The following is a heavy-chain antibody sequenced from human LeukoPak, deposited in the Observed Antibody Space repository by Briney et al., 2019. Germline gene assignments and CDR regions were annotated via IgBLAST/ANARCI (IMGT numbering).Heavy chain of an antibody. CDR3: GKKGALEGTSADY. V-gene: IGHV1-18*01. J-gene: IGHJ4*02. Sequence: ASVKVSCKASGYTFTSYGISWVRQAPGQGLEWMGWISAYNGNTSYAQKLQGRVTMTTDTSTSTAYMELRSLRSDDTAVYYCGKKGALEGTSADYGAREPLVPVPS. CDR2: ISAYNGNT. CDR1: GYTFTSYG.